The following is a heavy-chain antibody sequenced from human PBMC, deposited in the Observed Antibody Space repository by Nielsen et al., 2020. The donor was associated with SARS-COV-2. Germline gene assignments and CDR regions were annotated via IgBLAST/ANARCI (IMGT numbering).Heavy chain of an antibody. CDR2: ISVYNGNT. CDR1: NYTFSSYG. D-gene: IGHD2-15*01. J-gene: IGHJ6*03. Sequence: ASVKVSCKASNYTFSSYGISWVRQAPGQGLEWMGWISVYNGNTNYAQKFQGRVTMTTDTSTSTAYMDLRSLRADDSAVYYCARVSLFYCSGGSCYSGYYYMDVWGKGTTVTVSS. V-gene: IGHV1-18*04. CDR3: ARVSLFYCSGGSCYSGYYYMDV.